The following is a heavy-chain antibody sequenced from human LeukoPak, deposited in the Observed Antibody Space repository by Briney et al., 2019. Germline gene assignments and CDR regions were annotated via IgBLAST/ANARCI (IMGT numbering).Heavy chain of an antibody. Sequence: ASVKVSCKASGYTFTDYYMHWVRQAPGQGLEWMGWINPNSGGTNYAQKFQGRVTMTRDTSISTAYMELSRLRSDDTAVYYCARDPRGGYDILTGYYMDVWGKGTTVTISS. D-gene: IGHD3-9*01. CDR3: ARDPRGGYDILTGYYMDV. J-gene: IGHJ6*03. CDR1: GYTFTDYY. CDR2: INPNSGGT. V-gene: IGHV1-2*02.